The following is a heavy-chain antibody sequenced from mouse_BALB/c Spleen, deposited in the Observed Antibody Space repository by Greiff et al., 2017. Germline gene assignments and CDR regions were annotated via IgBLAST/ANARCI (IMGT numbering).Heavy chain of an antibody. Sequence: EVQLVESGAELVKPGASVKLSCTASGFNIKDTYMHWVKQRPEQGLEWIGRIDPANGNTKYDPKFQGKATITADTSSNTAYLQLSSLTSEDTAVYYCARGYYDYLYYAMDYWGQGTSVTVSS. V-gene: IGHV14-3*02. CDR2: IDPANGNT. CDR1: GFNIKDTY. J-gene: IGHJ4*01. CDR3: ARGYYDYLYYAMDY. D-gene: IGHD2-4*01.